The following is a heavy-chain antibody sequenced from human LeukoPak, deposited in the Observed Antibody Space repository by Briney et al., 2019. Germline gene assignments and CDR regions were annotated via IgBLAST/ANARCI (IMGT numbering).Heavy chain of an antibody. J-gene: IGHJ4*02. CDR1: GFTFSSYW. Sequence: GGSLRLSCAASGFTFSSYWMSWVRQAPGKGLEWVANIKQDGSEKYYVDSVKGRFTISRDNAKNSLYLQMNSLRAEDTALYYCAKDRSGWYTFDYWGQGTLVTVSS. D-gene: IGHD6-19*01. CDR3: AKDRSGWYTFDY. V-gene: IGHV3-7*03. CDR2: IKQDGSEK.